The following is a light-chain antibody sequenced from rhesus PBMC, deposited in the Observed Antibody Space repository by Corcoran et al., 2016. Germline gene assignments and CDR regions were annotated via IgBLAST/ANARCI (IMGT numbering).Light chain of an antibody. Sequence: DIQMTQSPSTLSASVGDRVTITCRASQGISNWLAWFQQRAGEAPKLLIYKASTLQSGGPSRFSGSGSGTEFTLTISSLQPEDFATYSCQKHYSVPWTFGQGTKVEVK. J-gene: IGKJ1*01. CDR1: QGISNW. CDR2: KAS. V-gene: IGKV1-21*01. CDR3: QKHYSVPWT.